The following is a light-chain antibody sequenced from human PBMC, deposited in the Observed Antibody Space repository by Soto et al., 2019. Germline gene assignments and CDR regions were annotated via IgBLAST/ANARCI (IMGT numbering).Light chain of an antibody. CDR3: QSFGVNTQV. CDR2: ENN. CDR1: SGSIASNY. Sequence: NFMLTQPHSVSESPGKTVTISCTGSSGSIASNYVQWYQQRPGSAPTTVICENNQRPSGIPDRFSGSIDSSSNSASLSISGLKTEDEAEYYCQSFGVNTQVLGGGTQLTVL. J-gene: IGLJ3*02. V-gene: IGLV6-57*02.